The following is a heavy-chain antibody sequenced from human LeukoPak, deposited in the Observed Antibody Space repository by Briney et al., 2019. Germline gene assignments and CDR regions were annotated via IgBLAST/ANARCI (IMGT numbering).Heavy chain of an antibody. CDR3: AKEHYDFWSGYYYYMDV. CDR2: ISSSSSYI. Sequence: GGSLRLSCAASGFTFSSYSMNWVRQAPGKGLEWVSSISSSSSYIYYADSVKGRFTISRDNAKNTLYLQMNSLRAEDTAVYYCAKEHYDFWSGYYYYMDVWGKGTTVTVSS. J-gene: IGHJ6*03. D-gene: IGHD3-3*01. CDR1: GFTFSSYS. V-gene: IGHV3-21*04.